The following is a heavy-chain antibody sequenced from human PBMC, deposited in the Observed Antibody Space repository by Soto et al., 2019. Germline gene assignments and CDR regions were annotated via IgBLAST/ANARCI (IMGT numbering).Heavy chain of an antibody. CDR1: GYTFTNYW. V-gene: IGHV5-51*01. Sequence: PGESLKISCKGSGYTFTNYWIGWVRQMPGRGLEWTGIIYPGDSDTRYSPSFQGQVTISADKSISTAYLQWSSLKASDTAIYYCARDGSGTFSPFAPWGQGTLVTVS. D-gene: IGHD1-26*01. J-gene: IGHJ5*02. CDR3: ARDGSGTFSPFAP. CDR2: IYPGDSDT.